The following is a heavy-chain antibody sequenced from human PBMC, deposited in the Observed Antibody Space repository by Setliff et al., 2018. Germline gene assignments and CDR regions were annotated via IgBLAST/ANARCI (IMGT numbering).Heavy chain of an antibody. J-gene: IGHJ5*02. D-gene: IGHD6-19*01. V-gene: IGHV4-39*01. CDR3: ARRSGWPNWFDP. CDR1: GGSISSSSYY. CDR2: IYYSGST. Sequence: SETLSLTCTVSGGSISSSSYYWGWIRQPPGKGLEWIGSIYYSGSTYYNPSLKSRVTISVDTSKNQFSLKLGSVTAADTAVYYCARRSGWPNWFDPWGQGTLVTVSS.